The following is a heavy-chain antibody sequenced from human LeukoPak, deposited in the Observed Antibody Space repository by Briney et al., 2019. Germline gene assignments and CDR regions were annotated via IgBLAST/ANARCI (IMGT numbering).Heavy chain of an antibody. CDR1: GFTFGDYV. CDR3: AKSNYFDSGGYYFFDY. V-gene: IGHV3-23*01. J-gene: IGHJ4*02. D-gene: IGHD3-22*01. CDR2: ISVSGGST. Sequence: PGRSLRLSCTASGFTFGDYVMSWVRQAPGKGLEWVSGISVSGGSTNYADSVKGRFTISRDNSKNTLYLQMNSLRAEDTAVYYCAKSNYFDSGGYYFFDYWGQGTLVTVSS.